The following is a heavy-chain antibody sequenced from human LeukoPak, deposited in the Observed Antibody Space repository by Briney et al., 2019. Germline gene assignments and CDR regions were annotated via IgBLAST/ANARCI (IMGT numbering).Heavy chain of an antibody. D-gene: IGHD2-15*01. CDR1: GGFFSGYY. Sequence: SETLSLTCGVYGGFFSGYYWSWIRQPPGKGPEWIGEINHSGSTNYNPSLKSRVTISVDTSKNQFSLKLSSVTAADTAVYYCAKESCSGGSCYSFDYWGQGTLVTVSS. CDR3: AKESCSGGSCYSFDY. J-gene: IGHJ4*02. CDR2: INHSGST. V-gene: IGHV4-34*01.